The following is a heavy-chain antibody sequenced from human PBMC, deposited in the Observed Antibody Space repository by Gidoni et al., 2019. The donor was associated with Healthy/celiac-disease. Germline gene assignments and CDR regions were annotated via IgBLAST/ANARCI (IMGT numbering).Heavy chain of an antibody. CDR2: ISWNSGSI. V-gene: IGHV3-9*01. Sequence: EVQLVESGGGLVQPGRSLRLSCAASGFTFDDYAMHWVRQAPGKGLEGVSGISWNSGSIGYADSVKGRFTISRDNAKNSLYLQMNSLRAEDTALYYCAKDIGVRGVDDAFDIWGQGTMVTVSS. D-gene: IGHD3-10*01. CDR1: GFTFDDYA. CDR3: AKDIGVRGVDDAFDI. J-gene: IGHJ3*02.